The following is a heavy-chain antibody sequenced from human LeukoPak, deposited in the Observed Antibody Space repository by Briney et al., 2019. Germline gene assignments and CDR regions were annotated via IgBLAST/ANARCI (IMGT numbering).Heavy chain of an antibody. J-gene: IGHJ6*02. CDR1: GYTFTSYY. CDR3: ARDSPVVPAAIFYYYYGMDV. CDR2: INPSGGST. V-gene: IGHV1-46*01. Sequence: ASVKVSCKASGYTFTSYYMHWVRQAPGQGLEWMGIINPSGGSTSCAQKFQGRVTMTRDTSTSTVYMELSSLRSEDTAVYCCARDSPVVPAAIFYYYYGMDVWGQGTTVTVSS. D-gene: IGHD2-2*01.